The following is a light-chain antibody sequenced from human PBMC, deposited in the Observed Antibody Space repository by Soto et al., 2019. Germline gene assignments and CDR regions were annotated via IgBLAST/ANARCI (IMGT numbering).Light chain of an antibody. J-gene: IGKJ2*01. V-gene: IGKV1-39*01. Sequence: DIQMTQSPSSLSAFIGDRVTITCRTSHNISSHLNWYHQKPGKTPNLLIYAAYSLQSGVPSGFSGSGSATDFTLTITSLQPDDFATYYVHQSFSIPYTFGQGTKLQIK. CDR3: HQSFSIPYT. CDR2: AAY. CDR1: HNISSH.